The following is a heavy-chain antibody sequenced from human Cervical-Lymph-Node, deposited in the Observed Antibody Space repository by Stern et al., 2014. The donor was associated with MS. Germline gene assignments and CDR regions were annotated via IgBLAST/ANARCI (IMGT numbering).Heavy chain of an antibody. V-gene: IGHV3-43*01. J-gene: IGHJ4*02. CDR3: AKPITMIVVAESSYFDY. CDR1: GFTFDDYT. CDR2: ISWDGGST. Sequence: EVHLVESGGVVVQPGGSLRLSCAASGFTFDDYTMHWVRKAQGQGLEWVSLISWDGGSTYYADSVKGRFTISRDNSKNSLYLQMNSLRTEDTALYYCAKPITMIVVAESSYFDYWGQGTLVTVSS. D-gene: IGHD3-22*01.